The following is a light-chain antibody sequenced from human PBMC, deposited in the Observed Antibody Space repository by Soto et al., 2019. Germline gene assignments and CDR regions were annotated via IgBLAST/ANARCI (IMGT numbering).Light chain of an antibody. CDR3: QQYDGSPWT. CDR1: QSVRSTY. V-gene: IGKV3-20*01. CDR2: GAS. J-gene: IGKJ1*01. Sequence: EIVLTQSPGTLSLSPGERATLSCRASQSVRSTYLAWYQQKPGQAPRLLIYGASRRATGAPDRFSGSGSGTDFTLTISRLEPEDFAVYHCQQYDGSPWTFGQGTRVQIK.